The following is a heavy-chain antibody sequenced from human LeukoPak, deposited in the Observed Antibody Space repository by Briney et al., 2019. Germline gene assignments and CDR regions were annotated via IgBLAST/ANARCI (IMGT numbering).Heavy chain of an antibody. Sequence: GGSLRLSCAASGFTFSDYYMSWIRQAPGKGLEWVSYISISGSTIYYADSVKGRFTISRDNAKNSLYLQMNSLRAEDTAVYYCARVTDCGGDCYSGDYYGMDVWGQGTTVTVSS. CDR2: ISISGSTI. CDR3: ARVTDCGGDCYSGDYYGMDV. V-gene: IGHV3-11*01. CDR1: GFTFSDYY. J-gene: IGHJ6*02. D-gene: IGHD2-21*02.